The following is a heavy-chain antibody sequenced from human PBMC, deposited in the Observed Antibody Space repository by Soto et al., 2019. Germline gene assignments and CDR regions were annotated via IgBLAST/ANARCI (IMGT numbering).Heavy chain of an antibody. CDR1: GGTFSSYA. CDR3: ARHARGGDRNYYYAMDV. J-gene: IGHJ6*02. CDR2: TIPIFDTT. V-gene: IGHV1-69*06. Sequence: QVQLVQSGAEVKKPGSSVKVSCKASGGTFSSYAISWVRQAPGQGLEWMGGTIPIFDTTNYAQRFQGRVTITADKSTSTAYMELSSLRSQDTAVYYCARHARGGDRNYYYAMDVWGQGTTVTVSS. D-gene: IGHD2-21*02.